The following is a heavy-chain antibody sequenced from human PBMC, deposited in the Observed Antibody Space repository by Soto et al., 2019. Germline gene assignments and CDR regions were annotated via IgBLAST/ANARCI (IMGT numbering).Heavy chain of an antibody. D-gene: IGHD2-21*02. J-gene: IGHJ2*01. CDR1: GGTFSSYA. V-gene: IGHV1-69*12. Sequence: QVQLVQSGAEVKKPGSSVKVSCKASGGTFSSYAISWVRQAPGQGLEWMGGIIPIFGTANYAQKFQGRVTIHADESTSTAYMGLSSLRSEDTAVYYCARSLFVVVTANWYFDLWGRGTLVTVSS. CDR3: ARSLFVVVTANWYFDL. CDR2: IIPIFGTA.